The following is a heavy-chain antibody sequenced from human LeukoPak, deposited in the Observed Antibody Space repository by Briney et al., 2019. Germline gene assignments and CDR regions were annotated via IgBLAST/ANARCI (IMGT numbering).Heavy chain of an antibody. CDR2: ISAYNGNT. V-gene: IGHV1-18*04. CDR3: ARDRVAGAFYFDY. D-gene: IGHD6-19*01. Sequence: ASVKVSCKASGYTFTNYALSWVRQAPGQGLEWMGWISAYNGNTNYSQKFQGRVTMTTDTSTSTAYLELRSLRYDDTAVYYCARDRVAGAFYFDYWGQGTLVTVSS. CDR1: GYTFTNYA. J-gene: IGHJ4*02.